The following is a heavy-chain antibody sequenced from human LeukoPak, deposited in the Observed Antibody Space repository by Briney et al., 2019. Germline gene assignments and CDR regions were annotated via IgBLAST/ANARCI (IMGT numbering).Heavy chain of an antibody. V-gene: IGHV1-69*06. CDR3: ARDQRKLPYYYFYLDV. J-gene: IGHJ6*03. CDR2: IIPIFGTA. D-gene: IGHD2-21*01. Sequence: SVKVSCKASGCTFSSYAINWVRQAPGQGLEWMGGIIPIFGTANYAQKFQGRVTITADKSTSTAYMELSSLRSEDTAVYYCARDQRKLPYYYFYLDVWGKGGTVTVSS. CDR1: GCTFSSYA.